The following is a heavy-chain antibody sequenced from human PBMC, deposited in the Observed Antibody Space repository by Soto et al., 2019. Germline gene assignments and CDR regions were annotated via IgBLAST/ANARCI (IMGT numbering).Heavy chain of an antibody. V-gene: IGHV3-74*01. CDR2: IGSDGSST. Sequence: EVQLVESGGGLVQPGGSLRLSCAASGFTFSSYWMHWVRQAPGKGLVWVSRIGSDGSSTSYADSVKGRFTISRDNAESSLYLQVNGLRADDTAVYYCARGYGDNEEKPFDYWGQGTLITVSS. J-gene: IGHJ4*02. D-gene: IGHD4-17*01. CDR1: GFTFSSYW. CDR3: ARGYGDNEEKPFDY.